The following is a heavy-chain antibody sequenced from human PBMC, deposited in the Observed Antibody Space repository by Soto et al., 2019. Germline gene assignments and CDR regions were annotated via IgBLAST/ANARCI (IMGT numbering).Heavy chain of an antibody. CDR2: INPSSGNT. CDR1: GYTFTSYD. CDR3: ARGSYGSSSWDQVDY. Sequence: ASVKVSCKASGYTFTSYDINWVRQATGQGLEWMGMINPSSGNTSYAQKFQGRVTMTRDTSMSTVYMELSSLRSEDTAVYYCARGSYGSSSWDQVDYWGQGTLVTVSS. J-gene: IGHJ4*02. V-gene: IGHV1-8*01. D-gene: IGHD6-13*01.